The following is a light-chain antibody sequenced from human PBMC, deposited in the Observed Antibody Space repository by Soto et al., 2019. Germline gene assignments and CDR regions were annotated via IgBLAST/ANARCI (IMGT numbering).Light chain of an antibody. CDR1: QSVGRS. CDR2: GVS. V-gene: IGKV1-5*01. J-gene: IGKJ1*01. Sequence: DIQMTQSPSTLSASVGDRVTITCRASQSVGRSLAWYQQQPGKAPKLLIYGVSTLESGVPSRFSGFGSGTEFTLSISGLQPGDFGTYYCQQFYKGWTFGQGTRV. CDR3: QQFYKGWT.